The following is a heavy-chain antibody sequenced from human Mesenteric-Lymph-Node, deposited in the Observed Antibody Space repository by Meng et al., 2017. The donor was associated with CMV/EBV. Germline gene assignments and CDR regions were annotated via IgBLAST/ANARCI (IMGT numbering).Heavy chain of an antibody. CDR2: ISSSSYI. CDR3: ARRGRIAAAGTGYYFDY. Sequence: GGSLRLSCAASGFTFSSYSMNWVRQAPGKGLEWVSSISSSSYIYYADSVKGRFTISRDNAKNSLYLQMNSLRAEDTAVYYCARRGRIAAAGTGYYFDYWGQGVVVTVSS. D-gene: IGHD6-13*01. V-gene: IGHV3-21*01. J-gene: IGHJ4*02. CDR1: GFTFSSYS.